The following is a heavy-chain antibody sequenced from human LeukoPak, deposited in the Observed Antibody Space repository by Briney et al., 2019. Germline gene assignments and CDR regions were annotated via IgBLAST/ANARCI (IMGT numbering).Heavy chain of an antibody. J-gene: IGHJ6*02. D-gene: IGHD3-10*01. Sequence: GGSLRLSCAASGFTFSSYSMNWVRQAPGKGLEWVSSISSSSSYIYYADSVKGRFTISRGNSKNTLYLQMNSLRAEDTAVYYCARGEYYYGSGSYHGMDVWGQGTTVTVSS. CDR2: ISSSSSYI. CDR3: ARGEYYYGSGSYHGMDV. CDR1: GFTFSSYS. V-gene: IGHV3-21*01.